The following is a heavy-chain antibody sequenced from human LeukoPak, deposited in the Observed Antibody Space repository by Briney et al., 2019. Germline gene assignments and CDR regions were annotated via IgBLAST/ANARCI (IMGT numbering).Heavy chain of an antibody. CDR2: IRSKANSYAT. V-gene: IGHV3-73*01. J-gene: IGHJ6*04. CDR3: TRRRAVTTSFYYYGMDV. CDR1: GFTFSGSA. Sequence: PGGSLKLSCAASGFTFSGSAMRWVRQASGKGLEWVGRIRSKANSYATAYAASVKGRFTISRDDSKNTAYLQMNSLKTEDTAVYYCTRRRAVTTSFYYYGMDVWGKGTTVTVSS. D-gene: IGHD4-17*01.